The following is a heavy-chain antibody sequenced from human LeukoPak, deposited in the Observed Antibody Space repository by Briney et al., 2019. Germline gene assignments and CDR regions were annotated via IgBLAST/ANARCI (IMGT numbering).Heavy chain of an antibody. CDR2: INPSGGST. V-gene: IGHV1-46*01. Sequence: ASVKVSCKASGYTFTSYYMHWVRQAPGQGLEWMGIINPSGGSTSYAQKFQGRVTMTRDTSTSTVYMELSSLRSEDTAVYYCARESRAYSYSSSWYDVEDVGGYWGQGTLVTVSS. CDR3: ARESRAYSYSSSWYDVEDVGGY. D-gene: IGHD6-13*01. J-gene: IGHJ4*02. CDR1: GYTFTSYY.